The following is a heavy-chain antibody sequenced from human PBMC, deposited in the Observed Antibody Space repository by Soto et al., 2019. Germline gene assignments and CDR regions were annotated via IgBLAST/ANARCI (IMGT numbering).Heavy chain of an antibody. D-gene: IGHD1-20*01. CDR2: IYSSGIT. CDR1: GGSISSYY. J-gene: IGHJ6*02. CDR3: ARYKSNYYYGMDV. V-gene: IGHV4-59*01. Sequence: QVQLQESGPGLVKPSETLSLTCTVSGGSISSYYRSWIRQPPGKGLEWIGYIYSSGITNYNPSLKSRVTISVDTSKNQFSLKLSSVTAADTAVYYCARYKSNYYYGMDVWGQGTTVTVSS.